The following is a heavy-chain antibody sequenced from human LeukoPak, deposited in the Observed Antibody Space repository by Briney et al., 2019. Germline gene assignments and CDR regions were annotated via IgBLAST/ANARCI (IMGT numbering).Heavy chain of an antibody. CDR2: INWNGGTT. Sequence: GGSLRLSCEASGFTFDDSAMTWVRQAPGKGLEWVSGINWNGGTTGYADSVKGRFTISRDNAKNSLYLQMDSLRAEDTALYYCSRGYGINSHTLLALHYMDVWGKGTSVTVSS. CDR3: SRGYGINSHTLLALHYMDV. CDR1: GFTFDDSA. V-gene: IGHV3-20*04. J-gene: IGHJ6*03. D-gene: IGHD4-23*01.